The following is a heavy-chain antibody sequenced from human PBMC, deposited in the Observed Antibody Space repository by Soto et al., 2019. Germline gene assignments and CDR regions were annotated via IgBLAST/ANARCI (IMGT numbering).Heavy chain of an antibody. J-gene: IGHJ6*02. CDR3: TRSRGDFWSACGMDV. CDR2: IRSKANSYAT. V-gene: IGHV3-73*02. D-gene: IGHD3-3*01. CDR1: GCTFSGSA. Sequence: EVQLVESGGGLVQPGGSLKLSCAASGCTFSGSAMHWVRQASGKGLEWVGRIRSKANSYATAYAASVKGRFTISRDDSKNTAYLQMNSLKPEDTAVYYCTRSRGDFWSACGMDVWGQGTTVTVSS.